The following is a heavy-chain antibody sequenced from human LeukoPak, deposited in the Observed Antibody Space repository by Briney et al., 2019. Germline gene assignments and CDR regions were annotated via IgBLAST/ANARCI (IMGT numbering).Heavy chain of an antibody. CDR1: GGTFSSYA. Sequence: SVNVSCKASGGTFSSYAISWVRQAPGQGLEWMGGIIPIFGTANYAQKFQGRVTITADESTSTAYMELSSLRSEDTAVYYCARDRDYYDSTYDAFDIWGQGTMVTVSS. V-gene: IGHV1-69*01. CDR3: ARDRDYYDSTYDAFDI. D-gene: IGHD3-22*01. CDR2: IIPIFGTA. J-gene: IGHJ3*02.